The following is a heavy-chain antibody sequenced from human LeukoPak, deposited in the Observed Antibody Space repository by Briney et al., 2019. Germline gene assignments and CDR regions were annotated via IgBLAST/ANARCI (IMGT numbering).Heavy chain of an antibody. Sequence: GGSLRLSCAASGFTFSSYEMNWVRQAPGKGLEWVSYISGSGGTIYYADSVKGRFTISRDNAKNSLYLQLNSLRAEDTAVYYCARTSAVVIGVTYYYYGMDVWGPGTTVTVS. V-gene: IGHV3-48*03. D-gene: IGHD3-22*01. CDR1: GFTFSSYE. CDR2: ISGSGGTI. J-gene: IGHJ6*02. CDR3: ARTSAVVIGVTYYYYGMDV.